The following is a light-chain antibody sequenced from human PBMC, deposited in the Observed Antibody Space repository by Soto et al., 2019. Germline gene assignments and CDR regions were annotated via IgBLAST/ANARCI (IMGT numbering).Light chain of an antibody. CDR2: GAS. CDR3: QQYKSWPSGT. J-gene: IGKJ1*01. Sequence: EIVLTQSPATLSLSPLEIATLSFMASQNVANYLDWYQQKPGQAPRLLIYGASTRANGIPASFSGSGSGTEFTLTISSLQSEDFAVYYCQQYKSWPSGTFGQGTKVDI. CDR1: QNVANY. V-gene: IGKV3-15*01.